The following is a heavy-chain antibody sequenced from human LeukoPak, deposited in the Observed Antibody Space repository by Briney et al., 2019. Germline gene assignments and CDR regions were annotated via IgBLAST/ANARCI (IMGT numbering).Heavy chain of an antibody. CDR2: IYYGGST. D-gene: IGHD3-22*01. CDR3: ARGGYYYDSSGYYYAFDI. J-gene: IGHJ3*02. Sequence: SETLSLTCTVSGGSISSYYWSWIRQPPGKGLEWIGYIYYGGSTNYNPSLKSRVTMSVDTSKNQFSLKLSSVTAADTAVYYCARGGYYYDSSGYYYAFDIWGQGTMVTVSS. V-gene: IGHV4-59*12. CDR1: GGSISSYY.